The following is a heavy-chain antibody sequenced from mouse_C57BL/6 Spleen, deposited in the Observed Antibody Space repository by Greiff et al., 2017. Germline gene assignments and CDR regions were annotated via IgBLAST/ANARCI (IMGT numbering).Heavy chain of an antibody. Sequence: VQLQQSGPELVKPGASVKIPCKASGYTFTDYNMDWVKQSHGKSLEWIGDINPNNGGTNYNQKFKGKATLTVDKSSSTAYLELRSLTSEDTAVYYCARSRNYYGRGDYFDYWGQGTTLTVSS. CDR3: ARSRNYYGRGDYFDY. J-gene: IGHJ2*01. CDR2: INPNNGGT. CDR1: GYTFTDYN. D-gene: IGHD1-1*01. V-gene: IGHV1-18*01.